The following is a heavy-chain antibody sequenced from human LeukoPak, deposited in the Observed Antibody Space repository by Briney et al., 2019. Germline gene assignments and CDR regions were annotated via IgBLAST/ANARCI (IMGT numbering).Heavy chain of an antibody. Sequence: ASVRVSCKASGYTFTTYDINWVRQATGQGLEWMGWMNPKSGNTAYAQKFQGRVTMTRNTSIDTAYLEMSSLRSEDTAMYYCARVFGGHEIGFWGRGTQVTVSS. J-gene: IGHJ4*02. CDR1: GYTFTTYD. CDR3: ARVFGGHEIGF. CDR2: MNPKSGNT. D-gene: IGHD5-12*01. V-gene: IGHV1-8*01.